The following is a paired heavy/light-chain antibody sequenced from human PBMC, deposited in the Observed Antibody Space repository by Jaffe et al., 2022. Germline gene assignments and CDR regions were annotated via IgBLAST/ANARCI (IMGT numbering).Heavy chain of an antibody. CDR1: GYTFTGYY. CDR3: ARVGTSTLKTYYYGSGSDSEWFDP. CDR2: INPNSGGT. D-gene: IGHD3-10*01. V-gene: IGHV1-2*02. Sequence: QVQLVQSGAEVKKPGASVKVSCKASGYTFTGYYMHWVRQAPGQGLEWMGWINPNSGGTNYAQKFQGRVTMTRDTSISTAYMELSRLRSDDTAVYYCARVGTSTLKTYYYGSGSDSEWFDPWGQGTLVTVSS. J-gene: IGHJ5*02.
Light chain of an antibody. V-gene: IGLV3-19*01. CDR3: NSRDSSGNHLYV. CDR1: SLRSYY. J-gene: IGLJ1*01. CDR2: GKN. Sequence: SSELTQDPAVSVALGQTVRITCQGDSLRSYYASWYQQKPGQAPVLVIYGKNNRPSGIPDRFSGSSSGNTASLTITGAQAEDEADYYCNSRDSSGNHLYVFGTGTKVTVL.